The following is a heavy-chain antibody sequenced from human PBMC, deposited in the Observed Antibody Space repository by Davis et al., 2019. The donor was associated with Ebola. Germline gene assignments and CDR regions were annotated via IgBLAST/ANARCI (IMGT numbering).Heavy chain of an antibody. Sequence: ESLKISCAASGFTFSSYWMSWIRQPPGKGLEWIGEINHSGSTNYNPSLKSRVTISVDTSKNQFSLKLSSVTAADTAVYYCARRRRIAVAGTDYWGQGTLVTVSS. CDR2: INHSGST. V-gene: IGHV4-34*01. CDR1: GFTFSSYW. CDR3: ARRRRIAVAGTDY. D-gene: IGHD6-19*01. J-gene: IGHJ4*02.